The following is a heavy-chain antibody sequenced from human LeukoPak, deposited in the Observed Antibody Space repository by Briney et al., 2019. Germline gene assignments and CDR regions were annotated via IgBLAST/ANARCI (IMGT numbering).Heavy chain of an antibody. D-gene: IGHD3-22*01. V-gene: IGHV4-61*01. CDR1: GGSVSSGSYY. CDR3: ATAVVYYESSGYYYYYGMDV. J-gene: IGHJ6*02. CDR2: IYYSGST. Sequence: SETLSLTCTVSGGSVSSGSYYWSWIRQPPGKGLEWIGYIYYSGSTNYNPSLKSRVTISVDTSKNQFSLKLSSVTAAVTFVYYCATAVVYYESSGYYYYYGMDVWGQGTTVTVSS.